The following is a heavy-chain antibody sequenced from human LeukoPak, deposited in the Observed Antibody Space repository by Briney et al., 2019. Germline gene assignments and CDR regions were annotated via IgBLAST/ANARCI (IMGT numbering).Heavy chain of an antibody. CDR3: ARGRDCSTSCYSLFDY. V-gene: IGHV4-59*01. CDR2: IYHSGSA. CDR1: GGSISNYY. J-gene: IGHJ4*02. D-gene: IGHD2-2*02. Sequence: SETLSLTRTVSGGSISNYYWSWIRQPPGKGLEWIGYIYHSGSANYNPSLKSRVAISVDTSKNHFSLRLSSVTAAGTAVYYCARGRDCSTSCYSLFDYWGQGALVTVSS.